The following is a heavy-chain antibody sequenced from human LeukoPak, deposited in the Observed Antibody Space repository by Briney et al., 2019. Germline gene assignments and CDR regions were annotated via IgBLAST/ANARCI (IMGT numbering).Heavy chain of an antibody. V-gene: IGHV5-51*01. J-gene: IGHJ5*01. Sequence: GESLKISCKGFGYSFTSYWIGWVRQRPGKGLEWMGIIYPYDSDTRYSPSFQGHVTISADKSITTAYLQWNSLEASDTATYFCARQYYDILTGPKWFDSWGQGTLVTVSS. D-gene: IGHD3-9*01. CDR3: ARQYYDILTGPKWFDS. CDR1: GYSFTSYW. CDR2: IYPYDSDT.